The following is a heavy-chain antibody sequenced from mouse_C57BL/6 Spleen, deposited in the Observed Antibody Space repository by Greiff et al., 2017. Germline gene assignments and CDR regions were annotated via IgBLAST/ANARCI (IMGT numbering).Heavy chain of an antibody. CDR3: ARHNGYFYFDY. D-gene: IGHD2-3*01. CDR2: ISNGGGST. CDR1: GFTFSDYY. V-gene: IGHV5-12*01. Sequence: EVKLVESGGGLVQPGGSLKLSCAASGFTFSDYYMYWVRQTPEKRLEWVAYISNGGGSTYYPETVKGRFTISRDNAKNTLYLQMSRLKSEDTAMYYCARHNGYFYFDYWGQGTTLTVSS. J-gene: IGHJ2*01.